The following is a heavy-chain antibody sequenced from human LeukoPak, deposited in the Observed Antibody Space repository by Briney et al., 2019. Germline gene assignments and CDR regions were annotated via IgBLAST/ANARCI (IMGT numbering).Heavy chain of an antibody. CDR3: ARDGYNSGY. Sequence: PSETLPLTCTVSGGSISSSSYYWGWIRQPPGKGLEWIGSIYYSGSTYYNPSLKSRVTISVDTSKNQFSLKLSSVTAADTAVYYCARDGYNSGYWGQGTLVTVSS. CDR1: GGSISSSSYY. J-gene: IGHJ4*02. D-gene: IGHD5-24*01. CDR2: IYYSGST. V-gene: IGHV4-39*02.